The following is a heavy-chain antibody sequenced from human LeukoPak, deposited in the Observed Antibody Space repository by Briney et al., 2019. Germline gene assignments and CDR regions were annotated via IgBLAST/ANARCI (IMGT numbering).Heavy chain of an antibody. CDR3: ARDLGS. CDR1: GFTFTNAW. Sequence: GGSLRLSCAASGFTFTNAWMTWVRQAPGKGLEWVGRSRNKVNSYTTEYAAPVKGRFIISRDDSKNSLYLQMNSLKIEDTAVYYCARDLGSWGQGTLVTVSS. CDR2: SRNKVNSYTT. D-gene: IGHD3-16*01. V-gene: IGHV3-72*01. J-gene: IGHJ5*02.